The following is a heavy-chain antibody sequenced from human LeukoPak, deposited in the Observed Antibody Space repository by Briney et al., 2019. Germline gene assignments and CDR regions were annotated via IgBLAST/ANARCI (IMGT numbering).Heavy chain of an antibody. CDR3: ARGPPVTIAVAGTGLDY. J-gene: IGHJ4*02. V-gene: IGHV1-3*01. CDR2: INAGNGNT. D-gene: IGHD6-19*01. CDR1: GYTFTSYA. Sequence: ASVKVSCKASGYTFTSYAMHWVRQAPGQRLEWMGWINAGNGNTKYSQKFQGRVAITRDTSASTAYMELSSLRSEDTAVYYCARGPPVTIAVAGTGLDYWGQGTLVTVSS.